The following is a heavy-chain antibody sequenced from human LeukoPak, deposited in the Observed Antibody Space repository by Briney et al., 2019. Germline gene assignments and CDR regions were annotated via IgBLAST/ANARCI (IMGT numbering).Heavy chain of an antibody. D-gene: IGHD1-14*01. V-gene: IGHV1-69*04. CDR3: ARGQTNRKRWVTKEDYFDY. J-gene: IGHJ4*02. CDR1: GGTFSSYA. CDR2: IIPILGIA. Sequence: ASVKVSCKASGGTFSSYAISWVRQAPGQGLEWMGRIIPILGIANYAQKFQGRVTITADESTSTAYMELSSLRSEDTAVYYCARGQTNRKRWVTKEDYFDYWGQGTLVTVSS.